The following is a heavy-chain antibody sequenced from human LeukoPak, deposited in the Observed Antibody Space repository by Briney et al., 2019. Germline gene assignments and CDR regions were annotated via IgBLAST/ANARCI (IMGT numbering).Heavy chain of an antibody. D-gene: IGHD3-9*01. Sequence: ASVKVSCKTSGYNFTNYYMHWVRQAPGHGLEWMGIMNPSGDTTTYAEKFQGRVTMTRDTSTSTVYMELSSLRSEDTAVYYCAKGGALRYFEWFSAYWGQGTLVTVSS. V-gene: IGHV1-46*01. CDR2: MNPSGDTT. J-gene: IGHJ4*02. CDR1: GYNFTNYY. CDR3: AKGGALRYFEWFSAY.